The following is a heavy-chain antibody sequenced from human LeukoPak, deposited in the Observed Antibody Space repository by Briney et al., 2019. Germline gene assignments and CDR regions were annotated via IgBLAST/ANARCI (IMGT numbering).Heavy chain of an antibody. D-gene: IGHD6-13*01. Sequence: GGSLRLSCAASGFTFSIYWMHWVRQAPEKGLVWVSRMSSDGSFTSYADSVKGRFTISRDNAKNTLYLQMNSLRAEDTAVYYCAREGGDSSRLDYWGQGTLVTVSS. V-gene: IGHV3-74*01. CDR3: AREGGDSSRLDY. J-gene: IGHJ4*02. CDR2: MSSDGSFT. CDR1: GFTFSIYW.